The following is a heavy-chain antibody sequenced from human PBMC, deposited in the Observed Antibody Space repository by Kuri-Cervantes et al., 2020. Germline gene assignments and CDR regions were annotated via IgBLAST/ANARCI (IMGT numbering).Heavy chain of an antibody. Sequence: GSLRLSCTVSGGSISSHYWSWIRQPPGKGLEWIAYIYYRGNTNYNPSLKSRVTISVDTSKNQFSLKLSSVTAADTAVYYCAGVQASYYYYYYMDVWGKGTTVTVSS. CDR3: AGVQASYYYYYYMDV. J-gene: IGHJ6*03. V-gene: IGHV4-59*11. CDR1: GGSISSHY. D-gene: IGHD4-11*01. CDR2: IYYRGNT.